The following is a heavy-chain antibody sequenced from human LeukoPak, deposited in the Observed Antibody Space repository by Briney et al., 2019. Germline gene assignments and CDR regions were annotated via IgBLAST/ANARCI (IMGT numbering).Heavy chain of an antibody. Sequence: SETLSLTCAVYGGSLSGYYWSWIRQPPGKGLEWIGEINHSGSTNYNPSLKSRVTISVDTSKNQFSLKLSSVTAADTAVYYCAVAAAGDSFDYWGQGTLVTVSS. J-gene: IGHJ4*02. CDR2: INHSGST. D-gene: IGHD6-13*01. CDR3: AVAAAGDSFDY. V-gene: IGHV4-34*01. CDR1: GGSLSGYY.